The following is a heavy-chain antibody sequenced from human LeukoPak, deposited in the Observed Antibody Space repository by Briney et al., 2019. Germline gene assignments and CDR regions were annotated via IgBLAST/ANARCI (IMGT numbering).Heavy chain of an antibody. J-gene: IGHJ5*02. Sequence: GGSLRLSCAASGFTFSSYAMHWVRQAPGKGLEWVAVISYDGSNKYYADSVKGRFTISRDNSKNTLYLQMNSLRAEDTAVYYCARTQKRYDFWSGYDPGCWFDPWGQGTLVTVSS. CDR1: GFTFSSYA. CDR2: ISYDGSNK. D-gene: IGHD3-3*01. CDR3: ARTQKRYDFWSGYDPGCWFDP. V-gene: IGHV3-30-3*01.